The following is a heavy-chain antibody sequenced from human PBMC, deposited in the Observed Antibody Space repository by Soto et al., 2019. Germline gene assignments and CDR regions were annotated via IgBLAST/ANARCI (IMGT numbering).Heavy chain of an antibody. Sequence: QLQLVQSGAEVKKPGASVKVSCKASGYTFTHYGISWVRQAPGQGLEWMGWISAYNGNTNYTQKFQGRVTMSIDTSTTTAYMELRSLIADDTAVYYCARGHFQTAFDVWGQGTKGTVSS. CDR2: ISAYNGNT. CDR3: ARGHFQTAFDV. CDR1: GYTFTHYG. J-gene: IGHJ3*01. V-gene: IGHV1-18*01.